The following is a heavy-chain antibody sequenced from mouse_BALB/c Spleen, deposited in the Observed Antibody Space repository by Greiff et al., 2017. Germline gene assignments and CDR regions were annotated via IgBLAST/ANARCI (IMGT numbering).Heavy chain of an antibody. CDR3: TRRPIYYYGSSYGGLDY. Sequence: EVKVVESGGGLVQPGGSMKLSCVASGFTFSNYWMNWVRQSPEKGLEWVAEIRLKSNNYATHYAESVKGRFTISRDDSKSSVYLQMNNLRAEDTGIYYCTRRPIYYYGSSYGGLDYWGQGTTLTVSS. J-gene: IGHJ2*01. D-gene: IGHD1-1*01. CDR2: IRLKSNNYAT. CDR1: GFTFSNYW. V-gene: IGHV6-6*02.